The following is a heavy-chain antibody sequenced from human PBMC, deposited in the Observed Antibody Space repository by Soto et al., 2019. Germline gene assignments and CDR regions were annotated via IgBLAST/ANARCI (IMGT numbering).Heavy chain of an antibody. V-gene: IGHV3-33*01. CDR1: GFTFSSYG. CDR2: LWYDGSET. J-gene: IGHJ4*02. CDR3: ARLRGDYFDN. Sequence: QVQLVESGGGVVQPGRSLRLSCAASGFTFSSYGMYWVRQAPGKGLEWVAVLWYDGSETHDLDGRFAISRDNAKNSLYLQLSSLRAEDTAVYYCARLRGDYFDNWGQGTLVTVSS.